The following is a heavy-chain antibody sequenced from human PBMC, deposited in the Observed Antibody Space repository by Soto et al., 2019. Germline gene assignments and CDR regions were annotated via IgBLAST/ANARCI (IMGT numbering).Heavy chain of an antibody. V-gene: IGHV3-30*18. CDR3: AKDGGWQQLVLDY. J-gene: IGHJ4*02. D-gene: IGHD6-13*01. CDR2: ISYDGSNK. Sequence: QVQLVESGGGVVQPGRSLRLSCAASGFTFSSYGMHWVRQAPGKGLEWVAVISYDGSNKYYADSVKGRFTISRDNSKNTLNLQMTSLRAEETAVYYCAKDGGWQQLVLDYWGQGTLVTVSS. CDR1: GFTFSSYG.